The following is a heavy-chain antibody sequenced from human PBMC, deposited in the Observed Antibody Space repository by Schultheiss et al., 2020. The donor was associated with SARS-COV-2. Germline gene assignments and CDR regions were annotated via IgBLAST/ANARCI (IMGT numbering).Heavy chain of an antibody. D-gene: IGHD6-19*01. CDR3: ARDGSRSNGWPDVYYFDH. V-gene: IGHV1-18*04. Sequence: ASVKVSCKASGYTFTSYGISWVRQVPGQGLEWMGWISGYNGKTNYAQKFQGRVTMTTDTSTSTAHMELWSLRSGDTAVYYFARDGSRSNGWPDVYYFDHWGQGTPVTVSS. CDR1: GYTFTSYG. CDR2: ISGYNGKT. J-gene: IGHJ4*02.